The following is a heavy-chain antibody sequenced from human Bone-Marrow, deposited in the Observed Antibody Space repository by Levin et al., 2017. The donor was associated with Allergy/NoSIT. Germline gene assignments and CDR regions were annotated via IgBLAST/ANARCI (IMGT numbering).Heavy chain of an antibody. CDR2: IYYSGST. J-gene: IGHJ4*02. CDR1: GGSVSSGSYY. V-gene: IGHV4-61*01. D-gene: IGHD4/OR15-4a*01. CDR3: ARDSSLTIAYY. Sequence: ESLKISCTVSGGSVSSGSYYWSWIRQPPGKGLEWIGYIYYSGSTNYNPSLKSRVTISVDTSKNQFSLKLSSVTAADTAVYYCARDSSLTIAYYWGQGTLVTVSS.